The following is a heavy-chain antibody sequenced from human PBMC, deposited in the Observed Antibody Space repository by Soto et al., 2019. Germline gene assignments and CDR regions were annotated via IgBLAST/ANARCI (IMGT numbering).Heavy chain of an antibody. J-gene: IGHJ4*02. CDR1: GFTFNNYA. V-gene: IGHV3-21*01. CDR3: TTYPGTYRDY. Sequence: GGSLRLSCAASGFTFNNYAMNWVRQAPGKALEWVSAITSGSGVTFCADLVKGRFTISRDNAKNSLHLQMNSLRAEDTAVYYCTTYPGTYRDYWGPGTLVTASS. D-gene: IGHD1-26*01. CDR2: ITSGSGVT.